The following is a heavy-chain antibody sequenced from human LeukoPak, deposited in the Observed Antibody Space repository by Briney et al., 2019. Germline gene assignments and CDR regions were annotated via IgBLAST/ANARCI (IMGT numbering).Heavy chain of an antibody. CDR2: IYSGGST. J-gene: IGHJ6*03. D-gene: IGHD2-2*01. CDR3: AKDREDCSSTSCYSYYMDV. V-gene: IGHV3-53*01. Sequence: GGSLRLSCAASGFTVSSNYMSWVRQAPGKGLEWVSVIYSGGSTYYADSVKGRFTISRDNSKNTLYLQMNSLRAEDTAVYYCAKDREDCSSTSCYSYYMDVWGKGTTVTVSS. CDR1: GFTVSSNY.